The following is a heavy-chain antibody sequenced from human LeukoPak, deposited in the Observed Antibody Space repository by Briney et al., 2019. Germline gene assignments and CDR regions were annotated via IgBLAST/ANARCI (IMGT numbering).Heavy chain of an antibody. D-gene: IGHD6-13*01. CDR1: GGSISSYY. V-gene: IGHV4-59*08. CDR2: IYYSGST. J-gene: IGHJ4*02. CDR3: ARQKDSSSWYPDY. Sequence: SETLSLTCTVSGGSISSYYWSWIRQPPGKGLEWIGYIYYSGSTNYNPSLKSRVTISVDTSKNQFSLKLSSVTAADTAVYYCARQKDSSSWYPDYWGQGTLVTVSS.